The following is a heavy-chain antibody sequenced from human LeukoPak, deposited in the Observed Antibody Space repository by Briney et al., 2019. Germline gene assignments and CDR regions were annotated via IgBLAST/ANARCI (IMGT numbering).Heavy chain of an antibody. CDR1: GFTFSIYA. J-gene: IGHJ4*02. D-gene: IGHD3-3*01. Sequence: GGSLRPSCAPSGFTFSIYAMSWVRQAPGKGLDWVSAISGSSSHTMDADSVRGRFTVSRDNTRNTLYLHMNSLRAEDTALYYCAKEHDYSNAAPEWGFDSWGQGTLVTVSS. V-gene: IGHV3-23*01. CDR2: ISGSSSHT. CDR3: AKEHDYSNAAPEWGFDS.